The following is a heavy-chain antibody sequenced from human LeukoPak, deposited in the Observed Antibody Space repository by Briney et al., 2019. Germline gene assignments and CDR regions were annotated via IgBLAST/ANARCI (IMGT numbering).Heavy chain of an antibody. CDR1: GGSISSYY. CDR3: ARGSDFGDY. Sequence: SETLSLTCTVSGGSISSYYWSWIRQPPGKGLEWIGYMSYSGSTNYNPSLKSRVTMSINTSKNQFSLRLSSVTAADTAVYYCARGSDFGDYWGRGTLVTVSS. J-gene: IGHJ4*02. CDR2: MSYSGST. D-gene: IGHD4-17*01. V-gene: IGHV4-59*01.